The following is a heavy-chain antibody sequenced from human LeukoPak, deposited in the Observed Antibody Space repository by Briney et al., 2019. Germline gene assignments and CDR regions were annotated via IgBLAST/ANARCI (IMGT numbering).Heavy chain of an antibody. CDR2: INHSGST. Sequence: PSETLSLTCAVYGGSFSGYYWSWIRQPPGKGLEWIGEINHSGSTNYNPSLKSRVTISVDTSKSQFSLKLSSETAADTAVYYCARRWFDPWGQGTLVTVSS. CDR1: GGSFSGYY. CDR3: ARRWFDP. J-gene: IGHJ5*02. V-gene: IGHV4-34*01.